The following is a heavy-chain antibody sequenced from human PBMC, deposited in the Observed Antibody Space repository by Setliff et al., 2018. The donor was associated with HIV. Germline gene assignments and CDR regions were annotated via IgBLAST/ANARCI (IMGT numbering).Heavy chain of an antibody. J-gene: IGHJ4*01. Sequence: ASVKVSCKASGYTFMEYYIHWLRQAPGQGLEWVGWISPQRGDPKYAQNFEGRVTLTTDTSVNTVYMELSGLRSEDTAVYYCAKDMNRGGYSDSSPHDFWGQGTLVTVSS. CDR3: AKDMNRGGYSDSSPHDF. D-gene: IGHD3-22*01. CDR1: GYTFMEYY. CDR2: ISPQRGDP. V-gene: IGHV1-2*02.